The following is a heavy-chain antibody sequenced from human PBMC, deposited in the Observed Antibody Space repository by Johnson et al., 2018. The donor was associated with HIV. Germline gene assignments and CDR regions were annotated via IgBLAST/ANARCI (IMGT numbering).Heavy chain of an antibody. J-gene: IGHJ3*02. D-gene: IGHD1-26*01. CDR1: GFTFSSYG. V-gene: IGHV3-30*02. CDR2: IRYDGSNK. Sequence: QMQLVESGGGVVQPGGSLRLSCAASGFTFSSYGMHWVRQAPGKGLEWVAFIRYDGSNKYYADSVKGRFTISRDNSKNTLYLQMNSLRDEDTAVYYCAKDSRRWGAFSDAFDIWGQGTMVTVSS. CDR3: AKDSRRWGAFSDAFDI.